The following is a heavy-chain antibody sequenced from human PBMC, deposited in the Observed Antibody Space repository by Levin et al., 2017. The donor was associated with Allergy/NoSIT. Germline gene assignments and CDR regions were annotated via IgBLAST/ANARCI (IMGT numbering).Heavy chain of an antibody. J-gene: IGHJ4*02. CDR1: GFTFSSSA. V-gene: IGHV3-23*01. Sequence: GGSLRLSCAASGFTFSSSAMSWVRQAPGKGLEWVSAISGSGDSTYYADSVKGRFTISRDNSKNTLYLQMNSLRADDTAVYYCAKDRGLVVVAAASDYWGQGTLVTVSS. CDR2: ISGSGDST. D-gene: IGHD2-15*01. CDR3: AKDRGLVVVAAASDY.